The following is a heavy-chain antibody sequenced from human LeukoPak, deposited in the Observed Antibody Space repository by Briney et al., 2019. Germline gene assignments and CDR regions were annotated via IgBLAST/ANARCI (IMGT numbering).Heavy chain of an antibody. V-gene: IGHV3-48*04. CDR3: AREIVSAVAGNFDY. CDR2: ISSSGSTR. Sequence: GGSLGFSCAASGFTFSSYGMHWVRQAPGKGLEWVSYISSSGSTRTCADSVKGRFTISRDNAKNSLSLEMNSLRAEDTAVYYCAREIVSAVAGNFDYWGQGTLVTVSS. CDR1: GFTFSSYG. D-gene: IGHD6-19*01. J-gene: IGHJ4*02.